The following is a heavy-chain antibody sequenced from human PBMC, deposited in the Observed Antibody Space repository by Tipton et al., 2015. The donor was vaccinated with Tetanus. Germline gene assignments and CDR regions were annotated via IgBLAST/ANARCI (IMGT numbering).Heavy chain of an antibody. Sequence: LVKPSETLSLTCTVSGGSISNGFYYWGWIRQPPGKALEWVGSIYYTGSTDYNPSLRSRVTMSVDTSENRFSLKMISMTAADTGVYFCARNSTFGRWFDSWGQGTQVTVSS. CDR1: GGSISNGFYY. CDR2: IYYTGST. V-gene: IGHV4-39*02. D-gene: IGHD2/OR15-2a*01. J-gene: IGHJ5*01. CDR3: ARNSTFGRWFDS.